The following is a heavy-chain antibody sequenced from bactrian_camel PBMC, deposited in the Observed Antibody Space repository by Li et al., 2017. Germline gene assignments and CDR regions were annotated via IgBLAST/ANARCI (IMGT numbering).Heavy chain of an antibody. D-gene: IGHD2*01. Sequence: VQLVEAGGASVQAGESLRLSCVVSGHTATTRRCMAWFRQAPGKECEGGATSVSGGVTNYTDSVKGRFTISRDDAKNTLYLKMNSLRPDDTAIYYCAAVPAPALSLGGYCPRTYEYDYLGQGTQVTV. CDR1: GHTATTRRC. J-gene: IGHJ4*01. CDR2: SVSGGVT. CDR3: AAVPAPALSLGGYCPRTYEYDY. V-gene: IGHV3S53*01.